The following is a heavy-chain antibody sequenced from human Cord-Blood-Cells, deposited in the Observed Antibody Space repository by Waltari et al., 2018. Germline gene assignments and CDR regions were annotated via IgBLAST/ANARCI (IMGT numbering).Heavy chain of an antibody. CDR1: GYTFTSYG. D-gene: IGHD3-9*01. V-gene: IGHV1-18*01. Sequence: QVQLVQSGAEVKKPGASVKVSCKASGYTFTSYGISWVRQPPGQGLEWMGWISAYNGNTNYAQKLQGRVTMTTDTSTSTAYMELRSLRSDDTAVYYCARVWYYDILTGDAFDIWGQGTMVTVSS. J-gene: IGHJ3*02. CDR2: ISAYNGNT. CDR3: ARVWYYDILTGDAFDI.